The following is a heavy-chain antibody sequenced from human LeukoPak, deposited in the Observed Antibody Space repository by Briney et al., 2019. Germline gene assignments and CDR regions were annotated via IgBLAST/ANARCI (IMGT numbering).Heavy chain of an antibody. CDR2: INHSGST. Sequence: SETLSLTCAVYGGSFSGYYWSWIRQPPGKGLEWIGEINHSGSTNYNPSLKSRVTISVDTSKNQFSLKLSSVTAADTAVYYCARGPDPHSSSWYVNWSDPWGQGTLVTVSS. V-gene: IGHV4-34*01. J-gene: IGHJ5*02. CDR1: GGSFSGYY. D-gene: IGHD6-13*01. CDR3: ARGPDPHSSSWYVNWSDP.